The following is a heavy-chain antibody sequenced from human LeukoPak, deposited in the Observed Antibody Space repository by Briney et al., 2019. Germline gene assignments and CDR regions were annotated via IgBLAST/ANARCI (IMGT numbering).Heavy chain of an antibody. D-gene: IGHD3-10*01. Sequence: GRSLRLSCAASGYTFSSYGMHWVRQAPGKGLEWVAVIWYDGSNKYYADSVKGRFTISRDNSKNTLYLQMNSLRAEDTAVYYCARGSRWFGELSYYGMDVWGQGTTVTVSS. CDR2: IWYDGSNK. J-gene: IGHJ6*02. CDR1: GYTFSSYG. V-gene: IGHV3-33*01. CDR3: ARGSRWFGELSYYGMDV.